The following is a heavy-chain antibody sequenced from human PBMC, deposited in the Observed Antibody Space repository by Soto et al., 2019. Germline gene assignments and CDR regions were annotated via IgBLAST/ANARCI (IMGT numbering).Heavy chain of an antibody. CDR2: INAGNGNT. V-gene: IGHV1-3*01. Sequence: ASVKVSCKASGYTFTSYAMHWVRQAPGQRLEWMGWINAGNGNTKYSQKFQGRVTITRDTSASTAYMELSSLRSEDTAVYYCARAPAMWQGRITGPTRFAYWGQGTLVIVSS. J-gene: IGHJ4*02. CDR1: GYTFTSYA. CDR3: ARAPAMWQGRITGPTRFAY. D-gene: IGHD1-7*01.